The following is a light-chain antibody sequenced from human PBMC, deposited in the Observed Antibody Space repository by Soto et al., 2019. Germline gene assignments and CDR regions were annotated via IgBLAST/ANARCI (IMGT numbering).Light chain of an antibody. J-gene: IGLJ2*01. CDR3: AAWDDSLNGPV. CDR1: SSNVGSNT. Sequence: QSVLTQPPSASGTPGQRVTISCSGGSSNVGSNTVNWYQQLPGTAPKVLMYNNNQRPSGVPDRFSGSKSGTSASLAISGLQSDDEADYYCAAWDDSLNGPVFGGGTKVTVL. CDR2: NNN. V-gene: IGLV1-44*01.